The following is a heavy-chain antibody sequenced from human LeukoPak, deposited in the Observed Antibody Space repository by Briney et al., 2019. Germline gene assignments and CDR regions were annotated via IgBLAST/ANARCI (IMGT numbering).Heavy chain of an antibody. CDR1: GYTFTVYN. J-gene: IGHJ1*01. CDR2: INPNSGDT. D-gene: IGHD6-13*01. Sequence: ASMKVSCKXSGYTFTVYNIHWVRQAPGQGLEWMGRINPNSGDTTYAQKFQGRVTMTRDTSINTAYVEVSGLRSDDTAVYYCARDHLAAAGSGGWGQGTLVTVFS. V-gene: IGHV1-2*06. CDR3: ARDHLAAAGSGG.